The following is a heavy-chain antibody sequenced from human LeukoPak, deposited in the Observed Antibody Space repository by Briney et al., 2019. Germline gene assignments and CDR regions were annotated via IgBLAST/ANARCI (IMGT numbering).Heavy chain of an antibody. CDR2: FSYSGST. CDR1: GASVSNYY. CDR3: ARGPLDSGYTYFDY. D-gene: IGHD5-12*01. Sequence: SETLSLTCTVSGASVSNYYWSWIRQPPGKGLEWIGYFSYSGSTNYNPSPKSRVTISVDTSKNQFSLKLSSVTAADTAVYYCARGPLDSGYTYFDYWGQGTLVSVAS. V-gene: IGHV4-59*02. J-gene: IGHJ4*02.